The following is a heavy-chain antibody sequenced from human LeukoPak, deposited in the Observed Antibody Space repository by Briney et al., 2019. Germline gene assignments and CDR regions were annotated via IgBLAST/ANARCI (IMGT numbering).Heavy chain of an antibody. J-gene: IGHJ3*02. D-gene: IGHD3-22*01. CDR3: ARTAHYYDSSGYYSDAFDI. CDR2: INPNSGGT. CDR1: GYTFTGYY. V-gene: IGHV1-2*02. Sequence: GASVTVSCKASGYTFTGYYMHWVRQAPGQGLEWMGWINPNSGGTNYAQKFQGRVTMTRDTSISTAYMELSRLRSDDTAVYYCARTAHYYDSSGYYSDAFDIWGQGTMVTVSS.